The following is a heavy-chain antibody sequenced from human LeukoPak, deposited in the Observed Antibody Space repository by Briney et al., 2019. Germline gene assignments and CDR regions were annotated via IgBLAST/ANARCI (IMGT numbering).Heavy chain of an antibody. V-gene: IGHV3-33*01. CDR2: IWYDGSNK. J-gene: IGHJ6*04. CDR1: GFTFSSYG. Sequence: PGRSLRLSCAASGFTFSSYGMHWVRQAPGKGLEWVAGIWYDGSNKYYADSVKGRFTISRDNSKNTLYLQMNSLRAEDTAVYYCARGRGAGEYYYYGMDVWGKGTTVTVSS. D-gene: IGHD1-26*01. CDR3: ARGRGAGEYYYYGMDV.